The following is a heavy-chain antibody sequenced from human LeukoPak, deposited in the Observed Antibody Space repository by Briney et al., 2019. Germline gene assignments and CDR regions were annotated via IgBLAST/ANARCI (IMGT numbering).Heavy chain of an antibody. J-gene: IGHJ4*02. CDR3: ARVFEVKYQLPHA. D-gene: IGHD2-2*01. Sequence: PGGSLRLSCAASGFTFSSYAMSWVRQAPGKGLEWVSAISGSGGSTYYADSVKGRFTISRDNAKNSLYLQMNSLRAEDTAVYYCARVFEVKYQLPHAWGQGTLVTVSS. CDR1: GFTFSSYA. V-gene: IGHV3-23*01. CDR2: ISGSGGST.